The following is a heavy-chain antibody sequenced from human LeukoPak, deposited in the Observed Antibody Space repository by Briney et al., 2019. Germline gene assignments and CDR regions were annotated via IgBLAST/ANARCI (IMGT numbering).Heavy chain of an antibody. Sequence: SETLSLTCTVSGASISSYYWTWIRQPPGKGLEWIGYIYHSGSTNYNPSLKSRVTISVDRSKNQFSLKLSSVTAADTAVYYCAREGSSSGSDYWGQGTLVTVSS. V-gene: IGHV4-59*12. D-gene: IGHD3-22*01. CDR2: IYHSGST. J-gene: IGHJ4*02. CDR3: AREGSSSGSDY. CDR1: GASISSYY.